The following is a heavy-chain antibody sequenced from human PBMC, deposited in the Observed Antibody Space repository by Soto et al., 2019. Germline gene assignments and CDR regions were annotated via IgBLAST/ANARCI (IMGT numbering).Heavy chain of an antibody. Sequence: ASVKVSCKASGYTFTSYDINWVRQATGQGLEWMGWMNPNSGNTGHAQKFQGRVTMTRNTSISTAYMELSSLRSEDTAVYYCARGGEWLVRWWFDPWGQGTLVTVSS. CDR3: ARGGEWLVRWWFDP. V-gene: IGHV1-8*01. J-gene: IGHJ5*02. D-gene: IGHD6-19*01. CDR2: MNPNSGNT. CDR1: GYTFTSYD.